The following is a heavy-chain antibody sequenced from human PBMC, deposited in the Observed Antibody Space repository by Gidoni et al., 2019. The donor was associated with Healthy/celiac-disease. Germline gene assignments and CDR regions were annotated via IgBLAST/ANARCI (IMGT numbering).Heavy chain of an antibody. J-gene: IGHJ4*02. CDR3: AKGVGPRMYYFDY. CDR2: ISGSGGST. V-gene: IGHV3-23*01. CDR1: GFTFSSHA. D-gene: IGHD2-15*01. Sequence: EVQLLESGGGLVQPGGSLRLSCAASGFTFSSHAMSWVRQAPGKGLEWVSAISGSGGSTYYADSVKGRFTISRDNSKNTLYLQMNSLRAEDTAVYYCAKGVGPRMYYFDYWGQGTLVTVSS.